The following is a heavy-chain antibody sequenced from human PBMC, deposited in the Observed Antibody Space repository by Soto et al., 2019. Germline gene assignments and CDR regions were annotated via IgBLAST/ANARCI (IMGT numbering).Heavy chain of an antibody. CDR1: GYTFTSYV. CDR3: VRRHVSATGIDLYDS. CDR2: INAANGDT. D-gene: IGHD6-13*01. Sequence: ASVKLSCKTSGYTFTSYVIHWVRQAPGQRLEWMGWINAANGDTKYSPKFQGRVTITRDTSASTAYMELSSLRSEDTAVYYCVRRHVSATGIDLYDSWSKGTRVTVYS. J-gene: IGHJ4*02. V-gene: IGHV1-3*01.